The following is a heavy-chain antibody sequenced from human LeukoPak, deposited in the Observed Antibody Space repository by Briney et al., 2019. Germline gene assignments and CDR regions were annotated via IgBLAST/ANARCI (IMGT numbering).Heavy chain of an antibody. CDR2: IIPIFGTA. CDR1: GCTFSSYA. Sequence: GASVKVSCKASGCTFSSYAISWVRQAPGQGLEWMGRIIPIFGTANYAQKFQGRVTITTDESTSTAYMELSSLRSEDTAVYYCARVSITPGSYFDYWGQGTLVTVSS. CDR3: ARVSITPGSYFDY. J-gene: IGHJ4*02. D-gene: IGHD2-15*01. V-gene: IGHV1-69*05.